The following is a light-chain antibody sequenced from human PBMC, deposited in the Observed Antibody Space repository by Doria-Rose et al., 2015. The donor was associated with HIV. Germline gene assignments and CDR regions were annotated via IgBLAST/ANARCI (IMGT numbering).Light chain of an antibody. J-gene: IGKJ1*01. Sequence: LTQSLGTLSLSPGERATLSCRASQNFSSTYLAWYQQKPGQAPSLLIYDGSTRATGIPDRFSASGSGTDFTLTINRLEPEDFALYYCHQYGTSWTFGQGTKVEI. CDR3: HQYGTSWT. CDR1: QNFSSTY. V-gene: IGKV3-20*01. CDR2: DGS.